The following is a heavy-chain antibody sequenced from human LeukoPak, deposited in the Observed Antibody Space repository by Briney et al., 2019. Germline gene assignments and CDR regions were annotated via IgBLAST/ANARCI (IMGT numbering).Heavy chain of an antibody. V-gene: IGHV3-74*01. CDR1: GFSFSSYW. J-gene: IGHJ6*02. CDR2: INSDGSST. CDR3: ATSTYYQHGMDV. D-gene: IGHD5/OR15-5a*01. Sequence: GGSLRLSCAASGFSFSSYWMYWVRQAPGKGLVWISRINSDGSSTSHADSVKGRFTVSRDNAKNTLYLQMNSLRAEDTAVYYCATSTYYQHGMDVWGQGTTVTVSS.